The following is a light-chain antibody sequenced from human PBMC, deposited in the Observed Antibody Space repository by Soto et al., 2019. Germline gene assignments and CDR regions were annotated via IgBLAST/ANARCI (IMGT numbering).Light chain of an antibody. Sequence: DLQMTQSPSALSASVGDRVTITCRASHSVSSWLAWYQQKPGKAPKLLIYDASSLENEVSSRFNGSGSGTEFTLTVSSHQPEDSATYFCQQYNSYFYSFGQGTKLEI. CDR3: QQYNSYFYS. J-gene: IGKJ2*03. V-gene: IGKV1-5*01. CDR2: DAS. CDR1: HSVSSW.